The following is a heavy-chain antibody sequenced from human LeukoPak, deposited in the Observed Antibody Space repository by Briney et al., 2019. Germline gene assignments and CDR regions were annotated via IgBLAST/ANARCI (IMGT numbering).Heavy chain of an antibody. CDR1: GGSINNFY. V-gene: IGHV4-59*08. Sequence: SETLSLTCSVSGGSINNFYWSWIRQSPGKGPEWIGYIHSNGGTNYNPSLKSRVTMSVDTSKNQFSLNLNSVTAADTAVYYCARHVSGIYGSRGDLDYWGQGTLVTVSS. CDR2: IHSNGGT. CDR3: ARHVSGIYGSRGDLDY. J-gene: IGHJ4*02. D-gene: IGHD3-10*01.